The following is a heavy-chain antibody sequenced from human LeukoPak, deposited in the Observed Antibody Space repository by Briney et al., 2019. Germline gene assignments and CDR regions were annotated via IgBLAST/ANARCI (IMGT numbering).Heavy chain of an antibody. J-gene: IGHJ4*02. Sequence: SETLSLTCSVSGGYISSYYWSWIRQPAGKGLESIGHISTSGSTNYNPSLKSRVTMSVDTSKNQFSLKLSSVTAADTAVYYCARVRYSDSSVLTRKRSHYFDYWGQGTLVTVSS. CDR2: ISTSGST. CDR3: ARVRYSDSSVLTRKRSHYFDY. D-gene: IGHD3-22*01. V-gene: IGHV4-4*07. CDR1: GGYISSYY.